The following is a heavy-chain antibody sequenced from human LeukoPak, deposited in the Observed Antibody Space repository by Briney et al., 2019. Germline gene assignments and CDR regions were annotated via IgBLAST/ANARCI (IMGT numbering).Heavy chain of an antibody. D-gene: IGHD3-10*01. J-gene: IGHJ3*01. CDR2: IRSGGST. V-gene: IGHV3-53*01. CDR3: AREGSGRTAYNDGLDV. CDR1: GFTVSSSY. Sequence: GGSLRLSCAASGFTVSSSYMTWVRQAPGKGLEWVSVIRSGGSTVYADSVKGRFTISRDNSKNTLYLQLNSLRAGDTAVYYCAREGSGRTAYNDGLDVWGQGTMVTVSS.